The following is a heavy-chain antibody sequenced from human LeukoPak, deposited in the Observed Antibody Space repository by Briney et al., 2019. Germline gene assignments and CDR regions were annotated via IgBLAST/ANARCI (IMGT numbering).Heavy chain of an antibody. Sequence: SQTLSLTCAISGDSVSSNSAAWDWVRQSPSRGLEWLGRTYYRSKWYNDYAISLKSRIIIIPDTSKNQFSLQLNSVTPEDTAVYYCTREADKVSGSFGFWGQGTLVTVSS. V-gene: IGHV6-1*01. J-gene: IGHJ4*02. D-gene: IGHD1-26*01. CDR2: TYYRSKWYN. CDR1: GDSVSSNSAA. CDR3: TREADKVSGSFGF.